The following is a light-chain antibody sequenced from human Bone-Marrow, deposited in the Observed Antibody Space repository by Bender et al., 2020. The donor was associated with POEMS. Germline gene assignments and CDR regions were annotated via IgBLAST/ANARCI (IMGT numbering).Light chain of an antibody. V-gene: IGLV3-1*01. Sequence: SYELTQPPSVSVSPGQTASITCSGDELGDKYACWYQQKPGQSPVLVIYQDTKRPSGIPERFSSSSSGTTVTLTISGAQVEDEADYYCYSAGGDHLRVFGGGTKLTVL. J-gene: IGLJ3*02. CDR1: ELGDKY. CDR3: YSAGGDHLRV. CDR2: QDT.